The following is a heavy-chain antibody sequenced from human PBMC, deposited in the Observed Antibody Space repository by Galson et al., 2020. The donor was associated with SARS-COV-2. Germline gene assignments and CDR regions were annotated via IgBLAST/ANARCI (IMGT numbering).Heavy chain of an antibody. CDR2: ISTSSSYT. V-gene: IGHV3-21*01. D-gene: IGHD5-18*01. Sequence: GESLKISCAASGFPFSTYSMNWVRLAPGKGLEWVSSISTSSSYTYYVDSVKGRFSISRDNPRNSLYLQMNSLRAEDTAVYYCARDEGIRGYNDVRLYYGMDVWGQGTTVTVSS. CDR1: GFPFSTYS. J-gene: IGHJ6*02. CDR3: ARDEGIRGYNDVRLYYGMDV.